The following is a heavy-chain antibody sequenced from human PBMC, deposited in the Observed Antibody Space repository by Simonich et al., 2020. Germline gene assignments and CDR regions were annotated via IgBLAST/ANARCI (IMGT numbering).Heavy chain of an antibody. J-gene: IGHJ3*02. V-gene: IGHV1-2*02. CDR3: ARVRFEAFDI. CDR2: NNPNSGGN. Sequence: QVQLVQSGAEVKKPGASVKVSCKASGYTFTGYYMHWVRQAPGQGLEWRGGNNPNSGGNNYAQKFQGRVTMTRDTSISTAYMELSRLRSDDTAVYYCARVRFEAFDIWGQGTMVTVSS. CDR1: GYTFTGYY.